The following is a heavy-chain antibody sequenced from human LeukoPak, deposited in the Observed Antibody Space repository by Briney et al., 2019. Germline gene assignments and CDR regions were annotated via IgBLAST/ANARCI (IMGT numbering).Heavy chain of an antibody. V-gene: IGHV4-4*07. J-gene: IGHJ5*02. CDR1: GGSISSYY. Sequence: SETLSLTCTVSGGSISSYYWSWIRQPAGKGLEWIGRIYASGSTNYNPSLKSRVSMSVDKSKSQFSLKVSSVTAADTAVYYCARTGYWFDPWGQGTLVTVSS. CDR3: ARTGYWFDP. CDR2: IYASGST.